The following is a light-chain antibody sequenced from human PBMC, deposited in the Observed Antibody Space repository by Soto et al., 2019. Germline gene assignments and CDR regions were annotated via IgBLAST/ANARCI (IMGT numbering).Light chain of an antibody. CDR1: QSVSSH. CDR2: GAS. V-gene: IGKV3-15*01. Sequence: ARKESRASLSLSTGESATLSGRASQSVSSHLAWYQQKPGQAPRILIYGASTRATGSPARFSGSGSGTEFTLNICSLKYEALAVYSSQSYHTCSSTFGQATIVDIK. CDR3: QSYHTCSST. J-gene: IGKJ1*01.